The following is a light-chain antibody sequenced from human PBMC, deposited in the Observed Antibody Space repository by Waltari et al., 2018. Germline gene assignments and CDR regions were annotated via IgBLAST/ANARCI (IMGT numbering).Light chain of an antibody. CDR2: DAS. J-gene: IGKJ2*01. CDR1: QSVASY. Sequence: EIVLTQSPATLSLSPGESATLSCRASQSVASYVAWYQQKPGQAPRLLIYDASNRATGIPARFSGSGSGTDFTLTISSLEPEDFGLYYCQQRSNALTFGQGTKLEI. CDR3: QQRSNALT. V-gene: IGKV3-11*01.